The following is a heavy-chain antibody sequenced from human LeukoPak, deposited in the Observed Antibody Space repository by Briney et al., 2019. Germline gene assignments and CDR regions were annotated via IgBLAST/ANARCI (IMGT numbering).Heavy chain of an antibody. D-gene: IGHD2-2*02. V-gene: IGHV3-21*01. CDR3: ARDPTHRYGNRRSCYTHYGMDV. Sequence: GGSLRLSCAASGFTFSSYNMNCVRQAPGKGLERVSSISSRSSYIYYADSVKGRFTISRDNAKNALYLQMNSLRAEDTAVYYCARDPTHRYGNRRSCYTHYGMDVWGQGTTVTVSS. J-gene: IGHJ6*02. CDR2: ISSRSSYI. CDR1: GFTFSSYN.